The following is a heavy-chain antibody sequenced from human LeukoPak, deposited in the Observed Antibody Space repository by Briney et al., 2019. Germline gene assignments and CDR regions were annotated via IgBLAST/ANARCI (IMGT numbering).Heavy chain of an antibody. J-gene: IGHJ4*02. D-gene: IGHD3-22*01. CDR1: GFTFSNAW. CDR2: IKSKTDGGTT. V-gene: IGHV3-15*01. Sequence: PGGSLRLSCAASGFTFSNAWMSWVRQAPGKGLEWVGRIKSKTDGGTTDYAAPVKGRFTISRDDSKNTLYLQMNSLKTEDTAVYYCTTTVVFKGGRRIDYWGQGTLVTVSS. CDR3: TTTVVFKGGRRIDY.